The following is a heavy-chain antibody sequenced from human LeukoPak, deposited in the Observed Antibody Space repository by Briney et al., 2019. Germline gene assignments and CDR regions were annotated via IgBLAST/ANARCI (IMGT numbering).Heavy chain of an antibody. CDR3: ATFGGNARNFDY. D-gene: IGHD4-23*01. CDR2: IFPGDSDT. J-gene: IGHJ4*02. Sequence: GESLQISCKGSGYSFTNHWIGWVRQMPGKGLEWMGIIFPGDSDTRYSPSFQGQVTISADKSISTAYLQWSSLKASDTAMYCCATFGGNARNFDYRGQGTLVTVSS. V-gene: IGHV5-51*01. CDR1: GYSFTNHW.